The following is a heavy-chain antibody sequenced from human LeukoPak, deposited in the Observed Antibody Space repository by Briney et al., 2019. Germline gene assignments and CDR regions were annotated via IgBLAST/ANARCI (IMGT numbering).Heavy chain of an antibody. CDR2: VYGGGTT. D-gene: IGHD6-19*01. CDR1: GFTFSSYE. Sequence: GGSLRLSCAASGFTFSSYEMNWVRQAPGKGLEWVSVVYGGGTTYYADSVKGRFAISRDNSMNTVHLQMDSLRDEDTAVYYCAKGTSVAGTIFGYWGQGTLVTVSS. J-gene: IGHJ4*02. V-gene: IGHV3-66*01. CDR3: AKGTSVAGTIFGY.